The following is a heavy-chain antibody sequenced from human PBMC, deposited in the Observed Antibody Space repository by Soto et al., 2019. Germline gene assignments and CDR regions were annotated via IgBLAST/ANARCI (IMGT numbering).Heavy chain of an antibody. CDR3: ARIYCNGGSCYFDFDN. Sequence: WASVKVSCKASGYSLKDHYMHWVRQAPGRGLEWVGIINPSGEHTNYAQQFRGRVAMTRDTSTSTAYMELRSLRSEDTAVYFCARIYCNGGSCYFDFDNWGQGTLVTVSS. D-gene: IGHD2-15*01. V-gene: IGHV1-46*02. CDR1: GYSLKDHY. CDR2: INPSGEHT. J-gene: IGHJ4*02.